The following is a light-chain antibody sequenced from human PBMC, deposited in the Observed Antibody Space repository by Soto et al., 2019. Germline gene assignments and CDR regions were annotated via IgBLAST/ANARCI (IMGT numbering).Light chain of an antibody. Sequence: QSVLSQPPSASGSPGQSVTISCTGSSSDVGGYNFVSWYQHLPGKAPKLMIYEVIQRPSGVPDRFSGSKSDNTASLTVSGLQAEDEADYYCSSYAGSDNFVLFGGGTKLTVL. V-gene: IGLV2-8*01. J-gene: IGLJ2*01. CDR1: SSDVGGYNF. CDR3: SSYAGSDNFVL. CDR2: EVI.